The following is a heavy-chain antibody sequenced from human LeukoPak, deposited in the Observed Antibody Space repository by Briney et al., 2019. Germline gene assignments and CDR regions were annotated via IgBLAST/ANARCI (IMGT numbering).Heavy chain of an antibody. CDR3: ARAEAVTPYYYYGMDV. CDR2: IYYSGST. V-gene: IGHV4-59*01. J-gene: IGHJ6*02. CDR1: GGSISSYY. D-gene: IGHD4-17*01. Sequence: SETLSLTCTVSGGSISSYYWSWIRQPPAKGLEWIGYIYYSGSTNYNPSLKSRVTISVDTSKNQFSLKLSSVTAADTAVYYCARAEAVTPYYYYGMDVWGQGTTVTVSS.